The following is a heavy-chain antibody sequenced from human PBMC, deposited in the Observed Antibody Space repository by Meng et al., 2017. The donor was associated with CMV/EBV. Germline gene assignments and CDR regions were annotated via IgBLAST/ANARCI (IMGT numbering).Heavy chain of an antibody. CDR2: ISYDGSNK. CDR1: GFTFSSYA. Sequence: GSLRLFCAASGFTFSSYAMHWVRQAPGKGLEWVAVISYDGSNKYYADSVKGRFTISRDNSKNTLYLQMNSLRAEDTAVYYCAKVIRFLEWLFYYGMDVWGQGTTVTVSS. CDR3: AKVIRFLEWLFYYGMDV. V-gene: IGHV3-30-3*01. D-gene: IGHD3-3*01. J-gene: IGHJ6*02.